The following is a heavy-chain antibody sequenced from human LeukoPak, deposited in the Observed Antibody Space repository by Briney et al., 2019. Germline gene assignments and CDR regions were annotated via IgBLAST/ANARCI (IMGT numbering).Heavy chain of an antibody. V-gene: IGHV1-2*02. CDR2: INPNSGGT. CDR1: GYNFTGYY. J-gene: IGHJ4*02. Sequence: ASVKVSCKASGYNFTGYYMHWVRQAPGQGLEWMGWINPNSGGTNYAQKFQGRVTMTRDTSISTAYMELSSLTSDDTAVYYCARDRVGVGSSGWENWGQGTLVTVSS. CDR3: ARDRVGVGSSGWEN. D-gene: IGHD6-19*01.